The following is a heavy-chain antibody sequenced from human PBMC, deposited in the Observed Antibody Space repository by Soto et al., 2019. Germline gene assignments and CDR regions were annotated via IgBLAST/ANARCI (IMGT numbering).Heavy chain of an antibody. CDR3: ASEYSYGYVSPYGMDV. D-gene: IGHD5-18*01. V-gene: IGHV6-1*01. CDR1: VDSVSSNSAA. J-gene: IGHJ6*02. CDR2: TYYRSKWYN. Sequence: SQTLSLTCAISVDSVSSNSAAWNLISQSPSRGLEWLGRTYYRSKWYNDYAVSVKSRITINPDTSKNQFYLQLNSVTPEDTAVYYCASEYSYGYVSPYGMDVWGQGTTVTVSS.